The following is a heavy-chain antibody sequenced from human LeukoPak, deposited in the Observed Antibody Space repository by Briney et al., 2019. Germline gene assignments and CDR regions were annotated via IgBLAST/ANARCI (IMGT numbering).Heavy chain of an antibody. CDR1: GFTFNNAY. CDR2: ISSSGGYT. D-gene: IGHD1-26*01. Sequence: GGSLRLSCAASGFTFNNAYMSWVRQAPGKRLEWVSAISSSGGYTNYADSVKGRFTISRDNAKNSLYLQMNSLTAEDTAIYYCARDSTKDYWGQGTLVTVSS. CDR3: ARDSTKDY. V-gene: IGHV3-11*05. J-gene: IGHJ4*02.